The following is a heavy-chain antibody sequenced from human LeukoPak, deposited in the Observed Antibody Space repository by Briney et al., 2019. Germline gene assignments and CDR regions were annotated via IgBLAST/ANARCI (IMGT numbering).Heavy chain of an antibody. CDR3: AKGAGGFSYYNWFDP. CDR1: GGSISSSSYS. J-gene: IGHJ5*02. CDR2: IYYSGNT. V-gene: IGHV4-61*02. D-gene: IGHD5-18*01. Sequence: SQTLSLTCTVSGGSISSSSYSWSWIRQPAGKGLEWIGRIYYSGNTNYNPSLKSRVTISVDTSKNQFSLKLASVTAADTAIYYCAKGAGGFSYYNWFDPWGQGTLVTVSS.